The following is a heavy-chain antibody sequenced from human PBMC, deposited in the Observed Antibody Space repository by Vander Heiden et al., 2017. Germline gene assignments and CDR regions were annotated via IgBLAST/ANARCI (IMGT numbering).Heavy chain of an antibody. CDR2: ISYDGSNK. D-gene: IGHD6-13*01. CDR1: GFTFSSYA. V-gene: IGHV3-30-3*01. J-gene: IGHJ4*02. CDR3: ARDLYKQQLASD. Sequence: QVQLVESGGGVVQPGRSLRLSCAASGFTFSSYAMHWVRQAPGKGLEWVAVISYDGSNKYYADSVKGRFTISRDNSKNTLYLQMNSLRAEDTAVYYCARDLYKQQLASDWGQGTLVTVSS.